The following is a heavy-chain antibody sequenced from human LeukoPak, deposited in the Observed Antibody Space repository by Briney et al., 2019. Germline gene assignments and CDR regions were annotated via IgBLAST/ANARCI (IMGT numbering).Heavy chain of an antibody. Sequence: ASVKVSCKASGYTFTSYYMHWVRQAPGQGLEWMGLINPTGGSPGYAQKFQGRVTMTRDMSTSTDYMELSSLRSEDTAIYYCARDNSVGDNAWWFDPWGQGTLVTVSS. J-gene: IGHJ5*02. CDR3: ARDNSVGDNAWWFDP. CDR1: GYTFTSYY. D-gene: IGHD1-26*01. CDR2: INPTGGSP. V-gene: IGHV1-46*01.